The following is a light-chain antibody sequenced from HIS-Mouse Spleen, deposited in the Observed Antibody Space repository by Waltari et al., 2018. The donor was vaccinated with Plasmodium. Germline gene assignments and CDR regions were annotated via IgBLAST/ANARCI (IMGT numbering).Light chain of an antibody. CDR2: KAS. CDR1: QSISSW. Sequence: DIQMTQSPSTLSASVGDRFTITYRASQSISSWLAWYQQKPRKAPKLLIYKASSLESGVPSRFSGSGSGTEFTLTISSLQPDDFATYYCQQYNSYPYTFGQGTKLEIK. CDR3: QQYNSYPYT. J-gene: IGKJ2*01. V-gene: IGKV1-5*03.